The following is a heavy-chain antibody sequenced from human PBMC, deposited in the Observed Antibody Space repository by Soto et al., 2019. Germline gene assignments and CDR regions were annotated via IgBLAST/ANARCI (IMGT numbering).Heavy chain of an antibody. CDR3: ARDPNLSITYHNYGMDV. CDR2: INPTTGST. D-gene: IGHD3-3*02. J-gene: IGHJ6*02. V-gene: IGHV1-46*01. CDR1: GYTFISYY. Sequence: QVQLVQSGAEVKKPGASVKISCKASGYTFISYYLHWARQAPGQGLEWMGIINPTTGSTSSAQTFRGRVTVTRNTSTSTVYMELDSLTSVDTAVYYCARDPNLSITYHNYGMDVWGQGTTVTVSS.